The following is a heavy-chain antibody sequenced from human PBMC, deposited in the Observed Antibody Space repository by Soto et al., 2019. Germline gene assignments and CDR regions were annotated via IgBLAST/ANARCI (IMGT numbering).Heavy chain of an antibody. CDR2: IIPIFGTA. J-gene: IGHJ6*02. CDR3: ARDVSFHYYGMDV. V-gene: IGHV1-69*13. CDR1: GGTFSSYA. Sequence: SVKVSCKASGGTFSSYAISWVRQAPGRGLEWMGGIIPIFGTANYAQKFQGRVTITADESTSTAYMELSSLRSEDTAVYYCARDVSFHYYGMDVWGQGTTVTVSS. D-gene: IGHD1-26*01.